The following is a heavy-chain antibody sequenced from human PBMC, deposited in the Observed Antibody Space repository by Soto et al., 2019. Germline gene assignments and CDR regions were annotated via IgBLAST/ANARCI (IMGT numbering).Heavy chain of an antibody. CDR1: GFTFSSYG. CDR2: ISYDGINK. D-gene: IGHD1-1*01. Sequence: QVQLVESGGGVVQPGRSLRLSCAASGFTFSSYGMHWVRQAPRKGLEWVAVISYDGINKYYADSVKGRFTISRDNSKNTLYLQMNSLRAADTAVYYCAKTVYNWNDGFFDYWGQGTLVTVSS. V-gene: IGHV3-30*18. J-gene: IGHJ4*02. CDR3: AKTVYNWNDGFFDY.